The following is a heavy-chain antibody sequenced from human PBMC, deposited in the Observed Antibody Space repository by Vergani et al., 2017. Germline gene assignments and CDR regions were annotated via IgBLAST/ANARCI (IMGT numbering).Heavy chain of an antibody. CDR2: ISYDGSNK. D-gene: IGHD1-26*01. CDR3: AKGVVGAEDNAFDI. CDR1: GFTFSSYG. J-gene: IGHJ3*02. V-gene: IGHV3-30*18. Sequence: QVQLVESGGGVVQPGRSLRLSCAASGFTFSSYGMHWVRQAPGKGLEWVAVISYDGSNKYYADSVKGRFTISRDNSKNTLYLQMNSLRAEDTAVYYCAKGVVGAEDNAFDIGGQGTMVTVSS.